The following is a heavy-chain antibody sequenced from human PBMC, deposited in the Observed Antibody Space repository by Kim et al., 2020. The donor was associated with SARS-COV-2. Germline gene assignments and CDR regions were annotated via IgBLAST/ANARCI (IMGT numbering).Heavy chain of an antibody. CDR1: GYTFTSYG. CDR3: ARLRAMIVVALGAFDI. V-gene: IGHV1-18*01. J-gene: IGHJ3*02. D-gene: IGHD3-22*01. Sequence: ASVKVSCKASGYTFTSYGISWVRQAPGQGLEWMGWISAYNGNTNYAQKLQGRVTMTTDTSTSTAYMELRSLRSDDTAVYYCARLRAMIVVALGAFDIWGQGTMVTVSS. CDR2: ISAYNGNT.